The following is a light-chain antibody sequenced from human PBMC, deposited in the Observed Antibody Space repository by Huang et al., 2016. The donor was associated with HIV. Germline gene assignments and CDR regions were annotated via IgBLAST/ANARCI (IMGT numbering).Light chain of an antibody. V-gene: IGKV3-20*01. CDR1: QSVSSSY. CDR2: GAS. Sequence: EIVLTQSPGTLSLSPGEGATLSCRARQSVSSSYLAWYQQKPCQAPRLLIYGASSRATGIPDRFSGSGSGTDFTLTISRLEPEDFAVYYCQQYGSSPWTFGQGTKVEIK. CDR3: QQYGSSPWT. J-gene: IGKJ1*01.